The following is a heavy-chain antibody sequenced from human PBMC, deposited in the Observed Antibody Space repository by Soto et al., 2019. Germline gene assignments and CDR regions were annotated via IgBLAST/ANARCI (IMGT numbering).Heavy chain of an antibody. J-gene: IGHJ4*02. V-gene: IGHV3-23*01. Sequence: GGALRLSCTASGFTFTSYGMGWVRQAPWKGLQWVSTIRGDGGQTHYTDSVKGRFSISRDNSKNTVYLQMDSLRAEDTAMYFCARDVGLDSDDFFAYWGQGTQVTVSS. D-gene: IGHD3-9*01. CDR1: GFTFTSYG. CDR2: IRGDGGQT. CDR3: ARDVGLDSDDFFAY.